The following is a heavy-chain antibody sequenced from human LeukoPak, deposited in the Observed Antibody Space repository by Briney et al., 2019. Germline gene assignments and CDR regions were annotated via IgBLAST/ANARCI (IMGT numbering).Heavy chain of an antibody. CDR2: ISYDGSNK. D-gene: IGHD2-21*01. Sequence: GGSLRLSCAASGFTFSSYAMHWVRQAPGKGLEWVAVISYDGSNKYYADSVKGRFTIPRDNSKNTLYLQMNSLRAEDTAVYYCAKGGIPDDPWGQGTLVTVSS. V-gene: IGHV3-30-3*01. CDR1: GFTFSSYA. J-gene: IGHJ5*02. CDR3: AKGGIPDDP.